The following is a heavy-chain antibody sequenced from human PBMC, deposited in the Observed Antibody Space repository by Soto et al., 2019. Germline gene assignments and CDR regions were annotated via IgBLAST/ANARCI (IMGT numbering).Heavy chain of an antibody. V-gene: IGHV1-3*01. D-gene: IGHD6-13*01. J-gene: IGHJ5*02. CDR3: VRRHVSATGIDCFDP. CDR1: GYTFTSYG. CDR2: INAANGDT. Sequence: ASVKVSCKASGYTFTSYGIHWVRQAPGQRLEWMGWINAANGDTKYSPKFQGRVTITRDTSASTAYMELNSLRSEDTAVYYCVRRHVSATGIDCFDPWGQGTLVTVSS.